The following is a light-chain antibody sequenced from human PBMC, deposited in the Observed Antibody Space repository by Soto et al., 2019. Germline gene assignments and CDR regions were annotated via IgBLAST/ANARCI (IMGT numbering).Light chain of an antibody. CDR3: HQYGSSLGT. Sequence: IVLTQSPGTLSLSPGESATLSCRASQSVTGTNLAWYQQRPGQAPRLLIYDAVRRATGIPARFSGSGSGTDFTLTISRLEPEDFAVYYCHQYGSSLGTFGQGTKVEI. CDR1: QSVTGTN. J-gene: IGKJ2*01. CDR2: DAV. V-gene: IGKV3-20*01.